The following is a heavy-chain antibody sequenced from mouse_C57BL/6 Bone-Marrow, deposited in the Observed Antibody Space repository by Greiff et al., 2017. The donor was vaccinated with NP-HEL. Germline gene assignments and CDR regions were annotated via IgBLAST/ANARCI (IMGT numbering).Heavy chain of an antibody. CDR2: IHPNSGST. Sequence: QVQLQQPGAELVKPGASVKLSCKASGYTFTSYWMHWVKQRPGQGLEWIGMIHPNSGSTNYNEKFKSKATLTVDKSSSTAYMQLSSLTSEDSAVYYCARKEYYYGSSYVNWYFDVWGTGTTVTVSS. CDR1: GYTFTSYW. J-gene: IGHJ1*03. V-gene: IGHV1-64*01. CDR3: ARKEYYYGSSYVNWYFDV. D-gene: IGHD1-1*01.